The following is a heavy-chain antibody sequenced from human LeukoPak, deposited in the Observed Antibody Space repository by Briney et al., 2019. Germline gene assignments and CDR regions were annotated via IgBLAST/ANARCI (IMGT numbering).Heavy chain of an antibody. CDR3: ARRRGDYYDSSEVDY. D-gene: IGHD3-22*01. CDR1: GGSFSGYY. CDR2: IYYSGST. Sequence: SETLSLTCAVYGGSFSGYYWSWIRQPPGKGLEWIGSIYYSGSTYYNPSLKSRVTISVDTSKNQFSLKLSSVTAADTAVYYCARRRGDYYDSSEVDYWGQGTLVTVSS. V-gene: IGHV4-34*01. J-gene: IGHJ4*02.